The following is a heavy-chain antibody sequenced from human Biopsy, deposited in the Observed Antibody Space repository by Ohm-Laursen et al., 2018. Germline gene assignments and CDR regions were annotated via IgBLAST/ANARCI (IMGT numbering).Heavy chain of an antibody. CDR2: ISYTGYT. D-gene: IGHD4-23*01. Sequence: SDTLSLTCNVSGDSISIYYWSWIRQPPGKGLEWIGHISYTGYTSYKSSLKSRVTISLDTSRKHFSLRLTSLAAADTAVYYCARGSNEYGGLYFPHWGQGTLVTVSS. V-gene: IGHV4-59*07. CDR3: ARGSNEYGGLYFPH. J-gene: IGHJ1*01. CDR1: GDSISIYY.